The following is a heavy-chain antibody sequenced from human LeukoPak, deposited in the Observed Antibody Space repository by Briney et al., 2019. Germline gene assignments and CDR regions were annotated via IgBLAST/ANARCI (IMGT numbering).Heavy chain of an antibody. D-gene: IGHD5-12*01. CDR1: GGSISSGGYY. V-gene: IGHV4-30-2*01. CDR2: IYHSGST. Sequence: PSETLSLTCTVSGGSISSGGYYWSWIRQPPGKGLEWIGYIYHSGSTYYNPSLKSRVTISVDRSKNQFSLQLNSVTPEDTAVYYCARLVYSAYRGGHDAFDIWGQGTMVTVSS. J-gene: IGHJ3*02. CDR3: ARLVYSAYRGGHDAFDI.